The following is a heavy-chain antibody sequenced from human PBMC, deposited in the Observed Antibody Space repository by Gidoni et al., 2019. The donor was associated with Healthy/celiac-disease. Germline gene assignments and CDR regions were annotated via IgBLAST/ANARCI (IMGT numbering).Heavy chain of an antibody. CDR1: GFTFSSYA. Sequence: EVQLLESGGGLVQPGGSLRLSCAASGFTFSSYAMSRVRQAPGKGLEWVSAISGSGGSTYYADSVKGRFTISRDNSKNTLYLKMNSLRAEDTAVYYCAKLYPITIFGVVIIRGGYFDYWGQGTLVTVSS. D-gene: IGHD3-3*01. CDR3: AKLYPITIFGVVIIRGGYFDY. J-gene: IGHJ4*02. CDR2: ISGSGGST. V-gene: IGHV3-23*01.